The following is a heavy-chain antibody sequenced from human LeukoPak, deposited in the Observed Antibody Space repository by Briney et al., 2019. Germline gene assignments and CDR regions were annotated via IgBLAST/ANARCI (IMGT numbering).Heavy chain of an antibody. J-gene: IGHJ4*02. D-gene: IGHD1-1*01. CDR2: MNPNSGNT. CDR3: ARGFYWYDSGNY. Sequence: ASVKVSCKASEYTFTSYDINWVRQATGQGLEWMGWMNPNSGNTGYAQKFQGRVTMTRNTSISTAYMELSSLRSEDTAVYYCARGFYWYDSGNYWGQGTLVTVSS. CDR1: EYTFTSYD. V-gene: IGHV1-8*01.